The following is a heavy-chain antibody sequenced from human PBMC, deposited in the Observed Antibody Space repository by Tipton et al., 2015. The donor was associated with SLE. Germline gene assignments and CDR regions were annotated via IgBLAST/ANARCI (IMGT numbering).Heavy chain of an antibody. D-gene: IGHD3-3*01. Sequence: TLSLTCAVSGGSITTYYWSWIRQSPGKGLEWIGYFYHSGSTKYNPSLKSRVTMSVDTSKNHFSVRLSSVTAADTAIYYCARVWSGYSSSYFDLWGRGTLVTVSS. CDR3: ARVWSGYSSSYFDL. V-gene: IGHV4-59*01. CDR1: GGSITTYY. J-gene: IGHJ2*01. CDR2: FYHSGST.